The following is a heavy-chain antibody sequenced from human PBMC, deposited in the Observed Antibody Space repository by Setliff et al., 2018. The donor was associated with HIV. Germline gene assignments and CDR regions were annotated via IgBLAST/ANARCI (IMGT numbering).Heavy chain of an antibody. V-gene: IGHV1-18*01. CDR2: MNPNSGNT. D-gene: IGHD6-6*01. Sequence: GASVKVSCKASGYTFTSYDINWVRQASGQGLEWVGWMNPNSGNTNYAQKLQGRVTMTTETSTSTAYMELRSLRSDDTAVYYCARGRISVEAAPLGWFDPWGQGTLVTVSS. CDR3: ARGRISVEAAPLGWFDP. J-gene: IGHJ5*02. CDR1: GYTFTSYD.